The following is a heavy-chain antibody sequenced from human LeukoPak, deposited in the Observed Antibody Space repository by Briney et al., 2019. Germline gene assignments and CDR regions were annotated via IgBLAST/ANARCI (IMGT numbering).Heavy chain of an antibody. CDR1: GFTFSGFR. Sequence: PGGSLRLSCVVSGFTFSGFRMTWVRQAPGKGLEWVADIKQDGSDEYYVDSVKGRFTISRDNAKSSLYLQMNSLTAEDTAVYYCARGGFLDFWGQGTLVTVSS. CDR3: ARGGFLDF. D-gene: IGHD2/OR15-2a*01. J-gene: IGHJ4*02. CDR2: IKQDGSDE. V-gene: IGHV3-7*03.